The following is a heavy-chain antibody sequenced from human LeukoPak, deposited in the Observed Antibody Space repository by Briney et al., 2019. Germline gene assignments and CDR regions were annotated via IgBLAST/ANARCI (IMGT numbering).Heavy chain of an antibody. D-gene: IGHD6-13*01. CDR2: IYYSGST. Sequence: SETLSLTCTVPGGSISSGGYYWSWIRQHPGKGLEWIGYIYYSGSTYYNPSLKSRVTISVDTSKNQFSLKLSSVTAADTAVYYCAREVYSSSWYEKLDAFDIWGQGTMVTVSS. J-gene: IGHJ3*02. CDR1: GGSISSGGYY. V-gene: IGHV4-31*03. CDR3: AREVYSSSWYEKLDAFDI.